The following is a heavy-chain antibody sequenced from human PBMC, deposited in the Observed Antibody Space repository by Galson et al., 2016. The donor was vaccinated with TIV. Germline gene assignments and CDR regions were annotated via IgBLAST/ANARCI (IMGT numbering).Heavy chain of an antibody. D-gene: IGHD3-3*01. V-gene: IGHV4-59*11. CDR1: GGSITSHY. CDR2: LFYSGSR. CDR3: ARRGNITIFGVPYPDYYYYMDV. Sequence: SLTCTVSGGSITSHYWSWIRQPPGKGLEWIGYLFYSGSRNFNSSFKSRVTVSLDTSKNQFSLKLKSVTAADTAVYYCARRGNITIFGVPYPDYYYYMDVWGKGTTVTVSS. J-gene: IGHJ6*03.